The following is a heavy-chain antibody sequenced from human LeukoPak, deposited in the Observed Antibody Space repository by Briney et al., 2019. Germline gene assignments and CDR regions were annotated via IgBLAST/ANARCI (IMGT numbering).Heavy chain of an antibody. CDR3: AKALEQETVIALDS. Sequence: GGSLRLSCAASGFTFSTYAMSWVRQAPGKGLEWVSAISGSGGSTYYADSVKGRFTISRDNSKNTLYLQMNSLRGEDTSIYFCAKALEQETVIALDSWGQGTLVTVSS. D-gene: IGHD6-13*01. CDR1: GFTFSTYA. CDR2: ISGSGGST. V-gene: IGHV3-23*01. J-gene: IGHJ4*02.